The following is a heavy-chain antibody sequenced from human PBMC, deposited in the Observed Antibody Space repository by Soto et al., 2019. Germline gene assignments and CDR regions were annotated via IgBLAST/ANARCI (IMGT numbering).Heavy chain of an antibody. D-gene: IGHD1-26*01. CDR1: GFTFSSYW. V-gene: IGHV3-74*01. Sequence: EVQLVESGGGLVQPGGSLRLSCAASGFTFSSYWMHWVRQAPGKGLVWISRINSDGSSTNYADSVKGRFTISRDNAKNMLYLQMNSLRAEDTAVYYCASRYSGSYPNAYWGQGTLVTVSS. CDR2: INSDGSST. CDR3: ASRYSGSYPNAY. J-gene: IGHJ4*02.